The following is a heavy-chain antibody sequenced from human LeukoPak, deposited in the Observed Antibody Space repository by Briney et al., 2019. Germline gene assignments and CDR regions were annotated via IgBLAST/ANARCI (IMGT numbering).Heavy chain of an antibody. CDR2: IYNTVDT. Sequence: SETLSLTCTVSGGSIIGNFWTWIRQPPGKRLEWIGYIYNTVDTNYNPSLKSRVTISVDMSKNQFSLRLTSVTAADTAVYYCARRRYYDSSGYNHTYYFDYWGQGILVTVSS. D-gene: IGHD3-22*01. J-gene: IGHJ4*02. CDR1: GGSIIGNF. CDR3: ARRRYYDSSGYNHTYYFDY. V-gene: IGHV4-59*01.